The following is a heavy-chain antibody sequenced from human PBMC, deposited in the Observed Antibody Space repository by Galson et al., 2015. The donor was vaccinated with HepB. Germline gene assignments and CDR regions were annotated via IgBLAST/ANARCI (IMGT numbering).Heavy chain of an antibody. J-gene: IGHJ6*02. CDR1: GFTFSGSA. CDR3: TRQAMPYGDYAYYYYGMDV. Sequence: SLRLSCAASGFTFSGSAMHWVRQASGKGLEWVGRIRSKANSYATAYAASVKGRFTISRDDSKNTAYLQMNSLKTEDTAVYYCTRQAMPYGDYAYYYYGMDVWAKGPRSPSP. D-gene: IGHD4-17*01. CDR2: IRSKANSYAT. V-gene: IGHV3-73*01.